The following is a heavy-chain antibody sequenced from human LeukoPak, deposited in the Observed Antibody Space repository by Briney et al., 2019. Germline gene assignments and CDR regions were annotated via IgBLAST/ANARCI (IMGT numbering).Heavy chain of an antibody. CDR1: GYSFTSYW. J-gene: IGHJ3*02. CDR3: ARGLLGSGIYSKVAFDI. D-gene: IGHD3-10*01. V-gene: IGHV5-51*01. Sequence: GESLKISCKGSGYSFTSYWIGWVRQMPGKGLEWMGIIYPGDSDTRYSPSFQGQVTISVDKSISTAYLQWSSLRASDTAMYFCARGLLGSGIYSKVAFDIWGQGTMVTVSS. CDR2: IYPGDSDT.